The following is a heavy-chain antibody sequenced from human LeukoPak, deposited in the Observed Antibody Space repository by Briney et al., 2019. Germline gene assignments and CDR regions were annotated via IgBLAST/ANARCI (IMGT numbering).Heavy chain of an antibody. CDR2: IYTSGST. CDR1: GGSISSYY. V-gene: IGHV4-4*07. J-gene: IGHJ5*02. Sequence: PSETLSLTCTVSGGSISSYYWSWIRQPAGKGLEWIGRIYTSGSTNYNPSLKSRVTMSVDTSKNQFSLKLSFVTAADTAVYYCARDRTNYYGSGRKENWFDPWGQGTLVTVSS. D-gene: IGHD3-10*01. CDR3: ARDRTNYYGSGRKENWFDP.